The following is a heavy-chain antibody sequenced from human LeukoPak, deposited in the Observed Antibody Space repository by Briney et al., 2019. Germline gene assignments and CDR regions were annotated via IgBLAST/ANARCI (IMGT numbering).Heavy chain of an antibody. J-gene: IGHJ3*02. CDR2: INPNSGGT. D-gene: IGHD2-21*02. CDR1: GYTFTGYY. V-gene: IGHV1-2*02. Sequence: GESLKISCKASGYTFTGYYIHWVRQAPGQGLEWMGWINPNSGGTNYAPKFQGRVTMTRDTSISTAYMELSRLTFDDTTIYYCATTLHIVVVTWHAFDIWGQGTMVTVSS. CDR3: ATTLHIVVVTWHAFDI.